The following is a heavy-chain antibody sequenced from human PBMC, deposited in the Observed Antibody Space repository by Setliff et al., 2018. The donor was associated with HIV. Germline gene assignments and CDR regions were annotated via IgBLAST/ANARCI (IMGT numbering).Heavy chain of an antibody. Sequence: SETLSLTCTVSGGSISSYYWSWIRQPPEKGLEWIGEIYHSGNTNYNPSLNSRVTISVDKSKNQFSLNLSSVTAADTAVYYCARQGYYDSSFDYWGQGTLVTVSS. CDR1: GGSISSYY. V-gene: IGHV4-59*08. J-gene: IGHJ4*02. D-gene: IGHD3-22*01. CDR3: ARQGYYDSSFDY. CDR2: IYHSGNT.